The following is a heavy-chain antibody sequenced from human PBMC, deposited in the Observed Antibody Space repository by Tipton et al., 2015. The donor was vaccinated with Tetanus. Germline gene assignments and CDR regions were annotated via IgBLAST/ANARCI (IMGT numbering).Heavy chain of an antibody. CDR2: IFYSGST. J-gene: IGHJ4*02. V-gene: IGHV4-39*01. CDR3: ARHSGSYPFDY. CDR1: GGSISSSSYY. D-gene: IGHD1-26*01. Sequence: TLSLTCTVSGGSISSSSYYWVWIRQPPGKGLGWIGTIFYSGSTYYSPSLKSRVTTSIDSSKNQLSLRLTSVTAADTAVYYCARHSGSYPFDYWGQGTLVTVSS.